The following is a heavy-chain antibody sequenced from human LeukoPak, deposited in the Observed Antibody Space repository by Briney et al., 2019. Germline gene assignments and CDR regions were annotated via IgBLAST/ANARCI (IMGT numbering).Heavy chain of an antibody. CDR3: ARSISYDFWSAQPYGMDV. J-gene: IGHJ6*02. Sequence: SETLSLTCTVSGGSISSSSYYWGWIRQPPGKGLEWIGSIYYSGSTYYNPSLKSRVTISVDTSKNQFSLKLSSVTAADTAVYYCARSISYDFWSAQPYGMDVWGQGTTVTVSS. V-gene: IGHV4-39*01. CDR1: GGSISSSSYY. D-gene: IGHD3-3*01. CDR2: IYYSGST.